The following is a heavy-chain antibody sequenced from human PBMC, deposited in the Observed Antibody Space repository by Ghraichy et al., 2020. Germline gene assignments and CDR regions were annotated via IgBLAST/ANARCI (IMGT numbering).Heavy chain of an antibody. CDR2: IYYDGNA. J-gene: IGHJ6*02. Sequence: SQTLSLTCTVSGGTIVSSSYYWGWIRQPPGKGLQWIGSIYYDGNAFYSPSLKSRHTISVDTSNNQFSLKLSSVTAADTAVYYCARRGSRIPYYGMDVWGQGTTVTVS. V-gene: IGHV4-39*01. CDR1: GGTIVSSSYY. CDR3: ARRGSRIPYYGMDV. D-gene: IGHD2-15*01.